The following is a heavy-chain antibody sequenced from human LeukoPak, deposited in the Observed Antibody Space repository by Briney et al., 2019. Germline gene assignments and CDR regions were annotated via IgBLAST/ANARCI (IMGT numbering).Heavy chain of an antibody. Sequence: ASVKVSCKASGYTFTSYDINWVRQATGQGLERMGWMNPNSGNTGYAQKFQGRVTMTRNTSISTAYMELSSLRSEDTAVHYCARVGQQLEVDYWGQGTLVTVSS. CDR2: MNPNSGNT. CDR3: ARVGQQLEVDY. CDR1: GYTFTSYD. J-gene: IGHJ4*02. D-gene: IGHD6-13*01. V-gene: IGHV1-8*01.